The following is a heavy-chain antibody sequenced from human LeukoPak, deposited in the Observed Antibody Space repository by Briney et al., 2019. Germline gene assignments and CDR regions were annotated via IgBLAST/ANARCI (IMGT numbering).Heavy chain of an antibody. Sequence: PGGSLRLSCAASGLAFSSYAMSWVRQAPGKGLEWVSTISVAGNTLYADSVKGRFTISSDKSRNTVYLQMASLRADDTAVYYCADYGVSGVRKNFYWGQGTLVTVSS. J-gene: IGHJ4*02. CDR2: ISVAGNT. CDR3: ADYGVSGVRKNFY. CDR1: GLAFSSYA. V-gene: IGHV3-23*01. D-gene: IGHD3-3*01.